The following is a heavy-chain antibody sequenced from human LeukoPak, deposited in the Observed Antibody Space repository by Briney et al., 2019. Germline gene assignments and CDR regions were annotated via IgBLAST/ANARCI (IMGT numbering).Heavy chain of an antibody. CDR3: ARDTSLLGRNWFDP. Sequence: ASVKVSCKASGGTFSSYAIGWVRQAPGQGLEWMGGIIPIFGTANYAQKFQGRVTITTDESTSTAYMELSSLRSEDTAVYYCARDTSLLGRNWFDPWGQGTLVTVSS. D-gene: IGHD7-27*01. CDR1: GGTFSSYA. J-gene: IGHJ5*02. CDR2: IIPIFGTA. V-gene: IGHV1-69*05.